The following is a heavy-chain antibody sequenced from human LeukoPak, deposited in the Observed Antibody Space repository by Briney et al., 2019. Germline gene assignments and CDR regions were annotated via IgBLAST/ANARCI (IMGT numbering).Heavy chain of an antibody. CDR1: GFTFSSYA. V-gene: IGHV3-23*01. CDR2: ISGSGGST. CDR3: AKANYYYYGMDV. D-gene: IGHD5-12*01. J-gene: IGHJ6*02. Sequence: GGSLRLSCAASGFTFSSYAMSWVRQAPGKGLEWVSAISGSGGSTYYADSVKGRFTISRDNAKNSLYLQMNSLRAEDTALYYCAKANYYYYGMDVWGQGTTVTVSS.